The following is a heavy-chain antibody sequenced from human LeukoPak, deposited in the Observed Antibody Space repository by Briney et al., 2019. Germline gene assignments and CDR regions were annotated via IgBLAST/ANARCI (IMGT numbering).Heavy chain of an antibody. Sequence: PGRSLRLSCAASGFTFNMYGMHWVRQAPGKGPEWVAGITNDGSTKDYADSVKGRFTISRDSSKKSMFLQMNSLRAEDTAVYYCAKAAYCTSTSCHFSGYAQRPLDSWGQGTLATVSS. J-gene: IGHJ4*02. V-gene: IGHV3-30*18. D-gene: IGHD2-2*01. CDR3: AKAAYCTSTSCHFSGYAQRPLDS. CDR1: GFTFNMYG. CDR2: ITNDGSTK.